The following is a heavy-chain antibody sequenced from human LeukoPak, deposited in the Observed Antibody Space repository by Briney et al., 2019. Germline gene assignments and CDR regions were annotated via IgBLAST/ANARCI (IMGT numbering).Heavy chain of an antibody. CDR2: INWNGGST. CDR3: ARGPYYYDSSQGDYFDS. V-gene: IGHV3-20*04. J-gene: IGHJ4*02. Sequence: GGSLRLSCAASGFTFDDYGMSWVRQAPGKGLEWVSGINWNGGSTGYADSVKGRFTISRDNAKNSLYLQMNSLRAEDTALYYCARGPYYYDSSQGDYFDSWGQGTLDNVSS. D-gene: IGHD3-22*01. CDR1: GFTFDDYG.